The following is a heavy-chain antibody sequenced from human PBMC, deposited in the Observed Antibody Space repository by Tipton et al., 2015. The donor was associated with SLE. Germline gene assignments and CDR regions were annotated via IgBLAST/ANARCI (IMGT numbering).Heavy chain of an antibody. J-gene: IGHJ4*02. CDR3: ARDQHVSGSFDY. Sequence: TLSLTCTVSGGSISSYYWSWIRQPPGKGLEWIGYIYYSGSTNYNPSLKSRVTISVDTSKNQFSLKLSSVTAADTAVYYCARDQHVSGSFDYWGQGTLVTVSS. CDR2: IYYSGST. V-gene: IGHV4-59*01. CDR1: GGSISSYY. D-gene: IGHD3-10*01.